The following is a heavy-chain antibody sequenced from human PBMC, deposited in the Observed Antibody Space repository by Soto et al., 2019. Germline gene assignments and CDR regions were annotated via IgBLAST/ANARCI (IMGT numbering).Heavy chain of an antibody. Sequence: QVQLQQWGAGLLKPSETLSLTCAVYGGPFSGYYWTWIRQPPGKGLEWIGEINHSETSKYNPSLKSRVSISVDTSKNQFSLKLTSVTAADTAVYYCARRRSWPTVTPHDYWGQGTLVTVSS. CDR2: INHSETS. V-gene: IGHV4-34*02. D-gene: IGHD4-17*01. J-gene: IGHJ4*02. CDR3: ARRRSWPTVTPHDY. CDR1: GGPFSGYY.